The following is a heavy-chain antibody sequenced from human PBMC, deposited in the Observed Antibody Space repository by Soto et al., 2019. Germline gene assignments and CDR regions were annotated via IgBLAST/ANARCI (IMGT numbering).Heavy chain of an antibody. V-gene: IGHV4-34*01. D-gene: IGHD6-13*01. J-gene: IGHJ4*02. CDR2: INHSGIT. CDR1: GGSFSGYY. Sequence: SETLSLTCAVYGGSFSGYYWNWIRQPPGKGLEWIGEINHSGITNYNPSLKSRVTISLDTSKNQFSLKLSSVTAADTAVYYCARLWVSIAAAATVFDYWGQGTLVTVSS. CDR3: ARLWVSIAAAATVFDY.